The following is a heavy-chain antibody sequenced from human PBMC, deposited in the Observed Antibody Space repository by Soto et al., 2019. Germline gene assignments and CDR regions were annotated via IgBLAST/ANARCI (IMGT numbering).Heavy chain of an antibody. J-gene: IGHJ6*02. CDR1: GLIFNNYW. V-gene: IGHV3-7*03. Sequence: GGSLRLSCAASGLIFNNYWMTWVRQAPGKGPEWVANINKDGSDKNYVDSVKGRFSISRDNAKNSLYLQMNSLRVEDTAMYYCTRWNYAMDVWGQGTTVTVSS. CDR2: INKDGSDK. CDR3: TRWNYAMDV.